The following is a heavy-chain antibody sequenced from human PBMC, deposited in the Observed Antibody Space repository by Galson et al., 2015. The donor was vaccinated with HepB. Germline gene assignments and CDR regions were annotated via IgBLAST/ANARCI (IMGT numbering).Heavy chain of an antibody. CDR2: IIPILGIA. J-gene: IGHJ4*02. D-gene: IGHD3-10*01. CDR1: GGTFSSYA. V-gene: IGHV1-69*04. Sequence: SVKVSCKASGGTFSSYAISWVRQAPGQGLEWMGRIIPILGIANYAQKFQGRATITADKSTSTAYMELSSLRSEDTAVYYCARAPTGKLGGGDYWGQGTLVTVSS. CDR3: ARAPTGKLGGGDY.